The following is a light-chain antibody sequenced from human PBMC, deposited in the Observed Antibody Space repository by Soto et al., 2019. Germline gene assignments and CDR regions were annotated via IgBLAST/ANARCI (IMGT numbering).Light chain of an antibody. CDR1: QSVSNN. Sequence: EIVMTQSPATLSVSPGDRATLSCRASQSVSNNLVWYQQKPGQAPRLLIYGASSRSTGIPARFSGSGSGTEFTLTISSLQSEDVAVYYCQQYNNWPRTFGQGTKVDIK. CDR2: GAS. V-gene: IGKV3-15*01. CDR3: QQYNNWPRT. J-gene: IGKJ1*01.